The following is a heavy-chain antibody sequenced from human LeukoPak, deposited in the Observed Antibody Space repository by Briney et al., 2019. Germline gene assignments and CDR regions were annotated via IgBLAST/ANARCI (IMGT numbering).Heavy chain of an antibody. Sequence: GSLRLSCAASGFTVSSRYMSWVRQAPGKGLEWVSVMYSGGSTYYADSVKGRFTISRDHSKNTLHLQMNSLRADDTAVYYCARGGWDVFDYWGRGTLVTVSS. V-gene: IGHV3-53*01. CDR3: ARGGWDVFDY. CDR1: GFTVSSRY. J-gene: IGHJ4*02. D-gene: IGHD1-26*01. CDR2: MYSGGST.